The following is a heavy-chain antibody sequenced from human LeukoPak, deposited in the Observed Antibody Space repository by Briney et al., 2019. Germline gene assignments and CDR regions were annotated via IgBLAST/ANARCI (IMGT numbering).Heavy chain of an antibody. V-gene: IGHV4-34*01. D-gene: IGHD3-22*01. CDR2: INHSGST. J-gene: IGHJ4*02. Sequence: SETLSLTCAVYGGSFSGYYWSWIRQPPGKGLEWIGEINHSGSTNYNPSLKSRVTISVDTSKNQFSLKLSSVTAADTAVYYCPRVRDYYDSSGYQYYWNQGTLVTAYS. CDR3: PRVRDYYDSSGYQYY. CDR1: GGSFSGYY.